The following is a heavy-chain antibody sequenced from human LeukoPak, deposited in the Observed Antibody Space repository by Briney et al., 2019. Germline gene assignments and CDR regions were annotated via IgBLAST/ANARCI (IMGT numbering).Heavy chain of an antibody. Sequence: GGSLRLSCAASGFTFSSYSMNWVRQAPGKGLEWVSSISSSSSYIYYADSVKGRFTISRDNAKNSLYLQMNSLRAEDTAVYYCARDPSYDPYLDYWGQGTLVTVSS. CDR3: ARDPSYDPYLDY. CDR2: ISSSSSYI. D-gene: IGHD3-22*01. J-gene: IGHJ4*02. V-gene: IGHV3-21*01. CDR1: GFTFSSYS.